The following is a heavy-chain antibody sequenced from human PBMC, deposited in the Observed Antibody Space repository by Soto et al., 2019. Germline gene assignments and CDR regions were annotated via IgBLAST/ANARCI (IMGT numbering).Heavy chain of an antibody. CDR2: IYHSGST. V-gene: IGHV4-4*02. Sequence: PSETLSLTCAVSGGSISSSNWWSWVRQPPGKGLEWIGEIYHSGSTNYNPSLKSRVTISVDKSKNQFSLKLSSVTAAGTAVYYCARAADSSSWYFDYWGQGTLVTVSS. CDR3: ARAADSSSWYFDY. D-gene: IGHD6-13*01. J-gene: IGHJ4*02. CDR1: GGSISSSNW.